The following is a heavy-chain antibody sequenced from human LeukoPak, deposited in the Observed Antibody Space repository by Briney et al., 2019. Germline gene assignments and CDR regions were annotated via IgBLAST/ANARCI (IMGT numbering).Heavy chain of an antibody. V-gene: IGHV3-30*18. CDR1: GFTFSSYG. CDR3: AKGGRGY. CDR2: ISYDGNNR. J-gene: IGHJ4*02. Sequence: GGSLRLSCAASGFTFSSYGMHWVRQAPGKGLEWVTFISYDGNNRKYADSVAGRFTISRDNSKNTLYLEMNSLRAEDAAVYYCAKGGRGYWGQGTLVTVSS.